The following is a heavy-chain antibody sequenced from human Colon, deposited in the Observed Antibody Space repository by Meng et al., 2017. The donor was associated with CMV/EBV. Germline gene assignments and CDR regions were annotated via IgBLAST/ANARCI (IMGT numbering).Heavy chain of an antibody. D-gene: IGHD6-19*01. Sequence: QITCKESRLTLVKPTPTRTLTCTFSGFSLRTPEVGVHWIRQPPGKALEWLALIYWDDDNQFRPSLKNRITITKDTSKNQVVLTMTNMDPVDTATYYCAHGRGWLTDYWGQGTLVTVSS. CDR2: IYWDDDN. CDR1: GFSLRTPEVG. J-gene: IGHJ4*02. CDR3: AHGRGWLTDY. V-gene: IGHV2-5*02.